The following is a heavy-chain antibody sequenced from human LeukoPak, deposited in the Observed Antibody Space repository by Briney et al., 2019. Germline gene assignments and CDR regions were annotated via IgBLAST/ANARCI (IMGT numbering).Heavy chain of an antibody. J-gene: IGHJ4*02. CDR3: ARDYSYYYGSGTYYNTAGGY. D-gene: IGHD3-10*01. V-gene: IGHV1-46*01. CDR2: INPSGGIT. Sequence: ASVTVSFTAFGYTFTSYYMHWVRQAPGQGLEWMGIINPSGGITNYAQKFQGRVTMTRDTSTSTVYMELSSLRSEDTAVYYCARDYSYYYGSGTYYNTAGGYWGQGTLVTVSS. CDR1: GYTFTSYY.